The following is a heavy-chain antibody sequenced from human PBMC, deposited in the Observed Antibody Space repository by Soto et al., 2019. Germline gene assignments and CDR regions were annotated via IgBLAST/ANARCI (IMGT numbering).Heavy chain of an antibody. Sequence: SSETLSLTCAVYGGSFSGYYWSWIRQPPGKGLEWIGEINHSGSTNYNPSLKSRVTISVDTSKNQFSLKLSSVTAADTAVYYCARDSHAFDIWGQGTMVTVS. J-gene: IGHJ3*02. D-gene: IGHD6-13*01. CDR3: ARDSHAFDI. CDR2: INHSGST. V-gene: IGHV4-34*01. CDR1: GGSFSGYY.